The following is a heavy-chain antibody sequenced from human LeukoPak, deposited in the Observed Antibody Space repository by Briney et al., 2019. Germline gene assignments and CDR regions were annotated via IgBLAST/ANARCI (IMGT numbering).Heavy chain of an antibody. Sequence: SETLSLTCTVSGGSISSYYWSLIRQPPGKGLEWIGYIYYSGSTNYNPSLKSRVTISVDTSKNQFSLKLSSVTAADTAVYYCARAFSVADFWGQGTLVTVSS. J-gene: IGHJ4*02. CDR1: GGSISSYY. D-gene: IGHD3-3*02. CDR2: IYYSGST. V-gene: IGHV4-59*01. CDR3: ARAFSVADF.